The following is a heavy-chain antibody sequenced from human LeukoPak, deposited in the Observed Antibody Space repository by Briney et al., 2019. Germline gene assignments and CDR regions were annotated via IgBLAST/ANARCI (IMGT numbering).Heavy chain of an antibody. J-gene: IGHJ5*02. CDR1: GYTFTSYD. D-gene: IGHD3-10*01. V-gene: IGHV1-8*03. Sequence: ASVKVSCKAPGYTFTSYDINWVRQATGQGLEWMGWMNLNSGNTGYAQKFQGRVTITRNTSISTAYLELSSLRSEDTAVYYCARGIVGGNWFDPWGQGTLVTVSS. CDR2: MNLNSGNT. CDR3: ARGIVGGNWFDP.